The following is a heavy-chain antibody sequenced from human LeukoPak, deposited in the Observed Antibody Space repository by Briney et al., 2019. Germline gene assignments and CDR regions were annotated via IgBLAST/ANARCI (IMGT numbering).Heavy chain of an antibody. V-gene: IGHV3-49*04. CDR3: TRKGLDWFDP. J-gene: IGHJ5*02. CDR1: GFTFGDYA. Sequence: GGSLRLCCTTSGFTFGDYAMSWVRQAPGKGLEWVGFIRSKAYGGTTEYAASVKGRFTISRDDSKSIAYLQMNSLKTEDTAVYYCTRKGLDWFDPWGQGTLVTVSS. CDR2: IRSKAYGGTT. D-gene: IGHD3/OR15-3a*01.